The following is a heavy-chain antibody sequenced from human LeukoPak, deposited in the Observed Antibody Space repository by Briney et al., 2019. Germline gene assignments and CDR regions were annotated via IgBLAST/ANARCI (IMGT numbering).Heavy chain of an antibody. CDR3: ARVGYSYVINDWSRTGLGAYPTKYYYHMDV. CDR2: INHSGST. J-gene: IGHJ6*03. V-gene: IGHV4-34*01. CDR1: GGSFSGYY. Sequence: SETLSLTCAVYGGSFSGYYWSWIRQPPGKGLEWIGEINHSGSTNYNPSLKSRVTISGDTSKNQSSLKLSSVTAADTAVYFCARVGYSYVINDWSRTGLGAYPTKYYYHMDVWGKGTTVTVSS. D-gene: IGHD5-18*01.